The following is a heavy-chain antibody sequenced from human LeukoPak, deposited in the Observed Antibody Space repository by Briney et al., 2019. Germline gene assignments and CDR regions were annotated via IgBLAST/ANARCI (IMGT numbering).Heavy chain of an antibody. CDR2: IYYSGST. J-gene: IGHJ5*02. D-gene: IGHD6-13*01. Sequence: SETLSLTCSVSGGSISSHYWSWIRQPPGKGLEWIGYIYYSGSTKYNPSLKSRVTISVDTSKNQFSLKLSSVTAADTAVYYCARWTLAAAGTGWFDPWGQGTLVTVSS. CDR3: ARWTLAAAGTGWFDP. CDR1: GGSISSHY. V-gene: IGHV4-59*11.